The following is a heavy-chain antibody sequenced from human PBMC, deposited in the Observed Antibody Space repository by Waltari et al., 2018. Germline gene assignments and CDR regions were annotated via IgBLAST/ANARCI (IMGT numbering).Heavy chain of an antibody. J-gene: IGHJ3*02. V-gene: IGHV1-2*02. CDR2: INPNSGGT. CDR1: GFTFSSYS. CDR3: ARDLYSIDAFDI. D-gene: IGHD2-15*01. Sequence: VQLVESGGGLVQPGGSLRLSCAASGFTFSSYSMHWVRQAPGQGLEWMGWINPNSGGTNYAQKFQGRVTMTRDTSISTAYMELSRLRSDDTAVYYCARDLYSIDAFDIWGQGTMVTVSS.